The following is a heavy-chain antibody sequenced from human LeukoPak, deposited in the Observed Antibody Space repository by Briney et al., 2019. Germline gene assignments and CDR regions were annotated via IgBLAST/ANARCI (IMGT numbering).Heavy chain of an antibody. CDR3: ARDRVFRWLQPALYYFDY. Sequence: ASVKVSCKASGYTFTGYYMHWVRQAPGQGLEWMGRINPNSGGTNYAQNFQGRVTMTRDTSTSTAYMELRSLRSDDTAVYYCARDRVFRWLQPALYYFDYWGQGTLVTVSS. V-gene: IGHV1-2*06. D-gene: IGHD5-24*01. CDR1: GYTFTGYY. CDR2: INPNSGGT. J-gene: IGHJ4*02.